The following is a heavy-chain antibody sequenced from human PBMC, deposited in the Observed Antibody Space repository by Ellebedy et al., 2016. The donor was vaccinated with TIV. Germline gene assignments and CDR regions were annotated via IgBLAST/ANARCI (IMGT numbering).Heavy chain of an antibody. CDR3: ARGDPRGGLPY. V-gene: IGHV4-34*01. Sequence: GSLRLSXAVYGGSFSGYYWSWIRQPPGKGLEWIGEINHSGSTNYNPSLKSRVTISVDTSKNQFTLKLTSVTAADTAVYYCARGDPRGGLPYWGQGTLVTVSS. D-gene: IGHD2-15*01. CDR1: GGSFSGYY. J-gene: IGHJ4*02. CDR2: INHSGST.